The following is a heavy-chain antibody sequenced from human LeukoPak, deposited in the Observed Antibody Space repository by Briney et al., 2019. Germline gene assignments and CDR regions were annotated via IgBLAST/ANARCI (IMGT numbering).Heavy chain of an antibody. D-gene: IGHD1-26*01. Sequence: SETLSLICTVSGRSISSYYWSWIRQPPGKGLEWIGYIYTSGSTNYNPSLKSRLTISVDTSKNQFSLKLSSVTAADTAVYYCARVWGSYCLDWGQGTLVTVSS. CDR2: IYTSGST. V-gene: IGHV4-4*09. J-gene: IGHJ4*02. CDR3: ARVWGSYCLD. CDR1: GRSISSYY.